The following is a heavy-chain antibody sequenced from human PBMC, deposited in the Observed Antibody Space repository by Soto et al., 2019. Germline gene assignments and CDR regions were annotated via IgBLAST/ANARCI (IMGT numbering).Heavy chain of an antibody. CDR2: IYSGGST. Sequence: EVELVESGGGLVQPGGSLRLSCAASGFNVSTKYMSWVRQAPGKGLEWVSVIYSGGSTYYADSVKGRFTISRHNSKNTLYLQMNSLRPEDTAVYYCARVKDLIWVPEFDLWGRGTLVTVSS. D-gene: IGHD3-16*01. V-gene: IGHV3-53*04. CDR3: ARVKDLIWVPEFDL. CDR1: GFNVSTKY. J-gene: IGHJ2*01.